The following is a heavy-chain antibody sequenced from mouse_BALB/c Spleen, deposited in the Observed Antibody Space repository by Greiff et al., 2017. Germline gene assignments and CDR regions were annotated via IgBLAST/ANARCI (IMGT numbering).Heavy chain of an antibody. J-gene: IGHJ4*01. V-gene: IGHV5-6-3*01. Sequence: EVKLVESGGGLVQPGGSLKLSCAASGFTFSSYGMSWVRQTPDKRLELVATINSNGGSTYYPDSVKGRFTISRDNAKNTLYLQMSSLKSEDTAMYYCARGGTASYYAMDYWGQGTSVTVSS. CDR2: INSNGGST. CDR1: GFTFSSYG. CDR3: ARGGTASYYAMDY. D-gene: IGHD3-3*01.